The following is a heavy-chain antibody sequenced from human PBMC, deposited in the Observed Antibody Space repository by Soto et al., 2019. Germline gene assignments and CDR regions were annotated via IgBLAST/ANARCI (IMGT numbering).Heavy chain of an antibody. CDR3: ASFLVERSGEDGDAFDI. J-gene: IGHJ3*02. D-gene: IGHD1-1*01. Sequence: SVKVSCKASGGTFSSYAISWVRQAPGQGLEWMGGIIPIFGTANYAQKFQGRVTITADESTSTAYMELSSLRSEDTAVYYCASFLVERSGEDGDAFDIWSRGSMVT. CDR2: IIPIFGTA. CDR1: GGTFSSYA. V-gene: IGHV1-69*13.